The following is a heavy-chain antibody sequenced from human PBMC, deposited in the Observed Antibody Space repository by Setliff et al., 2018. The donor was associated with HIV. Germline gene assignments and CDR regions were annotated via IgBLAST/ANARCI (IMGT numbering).Heavy chain of an antibody. CDR3: ARDLGGSLVRGWFDP. V-gene: IGHV4-38-2*02. J-gene: IGHJ5*02. CDR2: ISHSGIT. Sequence: TSETLSLTCAVSGFSVSSGYYWGWIRQPPGKGLEWIGSISHSGITNYNPSLKSRVTISVDTSKNQFSLKLSSVTAADTAVYYCARDLGGSLVRGWFDPWGQGTLVTVSS. D-gene: IGHD3-16*01. CDR1: GFSVSSGYY.